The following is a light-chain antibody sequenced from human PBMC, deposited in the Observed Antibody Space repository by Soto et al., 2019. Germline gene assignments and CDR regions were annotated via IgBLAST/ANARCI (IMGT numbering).Light chain of an antibody. CDR2: AAS. V-gene: IGKV1-17*01. J-gene: IGKJ1*01. CDR3: LQHKTYPPWT. CDR1: QGIRND. Sequence: GARVTTTCRACQGIRNDLGWSHQKPGKAPKRLIYAASSLQTVVPSTFSGCGSGTEITLTIDSLQPEDFATYYCLQHKTYPPWTFGQGTKVEVK.